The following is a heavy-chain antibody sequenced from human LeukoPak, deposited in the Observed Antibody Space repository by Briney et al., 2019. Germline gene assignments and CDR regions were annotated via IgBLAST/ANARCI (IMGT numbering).Heavy chain of an antibody. J-gene: IGHJ4*02. Sequence: ASVKVSCKASGYTFTSYYMHWVRQAPGQGLEWMGIINPSGGSTSYAQKFQGRGTMTRDTSTSTVYMELSSLRSEDTAVYYCARGLGYSSSSAVDSFDYWGQGTLVTVSS. CDR2: INPSGGST. CDR3: ARGLGYSSSSAVDSFDY. D-gene: IGHD6-13*01. V-gene: IGHV1-46*01. CDR1: GYTFTSYY.